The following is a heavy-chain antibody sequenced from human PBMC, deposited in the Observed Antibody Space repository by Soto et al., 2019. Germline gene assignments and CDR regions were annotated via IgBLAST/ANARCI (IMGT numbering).Heavy chain of an antibody. CDR1: GYSFTSYW. CDR2: IDPSDSYT. D-gene: IGHD1-1*01. Sequence: PGESLKISCKGSGYSFTSYWISWVRQMPGKGLEWMGRIDPSDSYTNYSPSFQGHVTISADKSISTAYLQWSSLKASDTAMYYCARLERRDYYYYGMDVCGQGTTVTVS. CDR3: ARLERRDYYYYGMDV. V-gene: IGHV5-10-1*01. J-gene: IGHJ6*02.